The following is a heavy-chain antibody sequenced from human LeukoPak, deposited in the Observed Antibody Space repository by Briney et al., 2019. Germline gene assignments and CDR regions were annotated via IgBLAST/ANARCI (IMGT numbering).Heavy chain of an antibody. Sequence: SQTLSLTCAISGDSVSSNSAAWHWIRQSPSRGLEWLGSTYYRSKWYNAHAVSVTRRITINTDTSKHQLSLQLDSVTPEDTAVNYCARAGPGYYFDYWGQGTLVTVSS. CDR1: GDSVSSNSAA. CDR2: TYYRSKWYN. V-gene: IGHV6-1*01. D-gene: IGHD7-27*01. J-gene: IGHJ4*02. CDR3: ARAGPGYYFDY.